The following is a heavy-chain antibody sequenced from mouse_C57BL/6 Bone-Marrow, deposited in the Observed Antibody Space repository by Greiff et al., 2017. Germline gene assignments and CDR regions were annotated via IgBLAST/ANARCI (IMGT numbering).Heavy chain of an antibody. J-gene: IGHJ4*01. CDR2: IHPNSGST. D-gene: IGHD1-1*01. Sequence: VQLQQPGAELVKPGASVKLSCKASGYTFTSYWMHWVKQRPGQGLEWIGMIHPNSGSTNYNEKFKSKATLTVDKSSSTAYMQLSSLTSEDSAVYYCASPHYYGSSYDYAMDYWGQGTSVTVSS. CDR1: GYTFTSYW. V-gene: IGHV1-64*01. CDR3: ASPHYYGSSYDYAMDY.